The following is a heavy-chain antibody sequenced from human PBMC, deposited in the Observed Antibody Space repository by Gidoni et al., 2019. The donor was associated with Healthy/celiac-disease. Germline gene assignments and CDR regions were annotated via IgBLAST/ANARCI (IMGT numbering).Heavy chain of an antibody. CDR2: ISGSGGST. CDR1: GFTFSSYA. J-gene: IGHJ4*02. V-gene: IGHV3-23*01. D-gene: IGHD6-13*01. Sequence: EVQLLESGGGLVQPGGSLRLPCAASGFTFSSYAMSWVRQAPVKGLEWVSAISGSGGSTYYADSVKGRFTISRDNSKNTLYLQMNSLRAEDTAVYYCAKWGGRAAAEEDYDYWGQGTLVTVSS. CDR3: AKWGGRAAAEEDYDY.